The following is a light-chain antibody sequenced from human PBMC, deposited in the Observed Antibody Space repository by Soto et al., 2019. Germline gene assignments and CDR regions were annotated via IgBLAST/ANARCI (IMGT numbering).Light chain of an antibody. CDR1: QSVTSSY. J-gene: IGKJ1*01. V-gene: IGKV3-20*01. CDR2: GAS. Sequence: DSVLTQSPGTLSLSPGERATLSCRASQSVTSSYLAWYQQKPGQAPRLLIYGASSRATGIPDRFSGSGSGTDFTLTISGLEHEDVAVYYCQQYGSSPRTFGQGTKVEIK. CDR3: QQYGSSPRT.